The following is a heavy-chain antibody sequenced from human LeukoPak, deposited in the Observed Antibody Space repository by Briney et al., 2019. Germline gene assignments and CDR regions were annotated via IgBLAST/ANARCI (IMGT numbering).Heavy chain of an antibody. CDR1: GGSISSYS. CDR3: ARDAGYYGMDV. J-gene: IGHJ6*02. CDR2: IYYIGST. Sequence: SETLSLTCTVSGGSISSYSWSWIRQPPGKGLEWIGYIYYIGSTNYNPSPKSRVTISVNTSKNQFSLKLSSVNAANTPVYYCARDAGYYGMDVWGQGTTVTVSS. V-gene: IGHV4-59*01.